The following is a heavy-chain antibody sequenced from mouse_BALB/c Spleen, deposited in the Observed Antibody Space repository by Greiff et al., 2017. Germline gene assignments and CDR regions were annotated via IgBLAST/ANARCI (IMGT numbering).Heavy chain of an antibody. CDR3: AREMGNYGYYYAMDY. J-gene: IGHJ4*01. D-gene: IGHD2-1*01. V-gene: IGHV2-2*02. Sequence: VKLMESGPGLVQPSQSLSITCTVSGFSLTSYGVHWVRQSPGKGLEWLGVIWSGGSTDYNAAFISRLSISKDNSKSQVFFKMNSLQANDTAIYYCAREMGNYGYYYAMDYWGQGTSVTVSS. CDR1: GFSLTSYG. CDR2: IWSGGST.